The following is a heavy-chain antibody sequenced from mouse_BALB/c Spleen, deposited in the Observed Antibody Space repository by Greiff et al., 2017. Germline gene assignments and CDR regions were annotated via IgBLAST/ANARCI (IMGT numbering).Heavy chain of an antibody. CDR1: GYAFSSSW. D-gene: IGHD3-2*01. CDR2: IYPGDGDT. J-gene: IGHJ3*01. CDR3: ARDSSGYFAY. V-gene: IGHV1-82*01. Sequence: QVQLQQSGPELVKPGASVKISCKASGYAFSSSWMNWVKQRPGQGLEWIGRIYPGDGDTNYNGKFKGKATLTADKSSSTAYMQLSSLTSVDSAVYFCARDSSGYFAYWGQGTLVTVSA.